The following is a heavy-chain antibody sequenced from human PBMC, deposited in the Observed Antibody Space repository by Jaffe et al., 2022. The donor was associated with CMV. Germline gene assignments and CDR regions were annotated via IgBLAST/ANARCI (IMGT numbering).Heavy chain of an antibody. D-gene: IGHD2-15*01. CDR2: IIPIFGTA. J-gene: IGHJ6*02. CDR1: GGTFSSYA. V-gene: IGHV1-69*01. CDR3: ARGGYCSGGSCYLRGVRTDYYYYYGMDV. Sequence: QVQLVQSGAEVKKPGSSVKVSCKASGGTFSSYAISWVRQAPGQGLEWMGGIIPIFGTANYAQKFQGRVTITADESTSTAYMELSSLRSEDTAVYYCARGGYCSGGSCYLRGVRTDYYYYYGMDVWGQGTTVTVSS.